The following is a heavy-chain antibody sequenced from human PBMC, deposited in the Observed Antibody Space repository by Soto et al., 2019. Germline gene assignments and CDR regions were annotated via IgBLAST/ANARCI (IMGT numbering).Heavy chain of an antibody. CDR1: GVDVSVNL. CDR2: INGGGST. CDR3: VRENYYYGMDV. J-gene: IGHJ6*02. D-gene: IGHD3-10*01. V-gene: IGHV3-66*01. Sequence: PGGSLRLSCAASGVDVSVNLMNWVRQAPGKGLEWVSVINGGGSTDYADSVKGRFTISRDISRNALYLQLNSLRSEDTAVYYCVRENYYYGMDVWGQGTTVTVSS.